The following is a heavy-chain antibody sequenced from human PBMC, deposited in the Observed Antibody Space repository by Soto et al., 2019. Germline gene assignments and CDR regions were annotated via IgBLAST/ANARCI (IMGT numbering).Heavy chain of an antibody. CDR1: GFTFSSYA. J-gene: IGHJ6*02. D-gene: IGHD1-26*01. CDR2: ISGSGGST. V-gene: IGHV3-23*01. CDR3: AKNIDPWEKREIPLMDV. Sequence: GGSLRLSCAASGFTFSSYAMSWVRQAPGKGLEWVSAISGSGGSTYYADSVKGRFTISRDNSKNTLYLQMNSLRAEDTAVYYCAKNIDPWEKREIPLMDVWGQGTTVTVSS.